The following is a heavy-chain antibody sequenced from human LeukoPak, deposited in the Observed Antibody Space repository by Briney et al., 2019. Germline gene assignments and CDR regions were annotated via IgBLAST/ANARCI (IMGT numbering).Heavy chain of an antibody. D-gene: IGHD1-26*01. CDR3: ARLVGAIYYGMDV. Sequence: ASVKVSCKASGYTFTSYGISWVRQAPGQGLEWMGWISAYNGNTNYARKLQGRVTMTTDTSTSTAYMELRSPRSDDTAVYYCARLVGAIYYGMDVWGQGTTVTVSS. CDR1: GYTFTSYG. CDR2: ISAYNGNT. J-gene: IGHJ6*02. V-gene: IGHV1-18*01.